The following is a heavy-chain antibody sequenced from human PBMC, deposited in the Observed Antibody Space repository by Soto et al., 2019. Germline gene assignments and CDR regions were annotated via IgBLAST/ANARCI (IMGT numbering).Heavy chain of an antibody. J-gene: IGHJ6*02. CDR3: AKVGEWELHYYYYGMDV. CDR1: GLTFSSYG. D-gene: IGHD1-26*01. Sequence: QVQLVESGGGVVQPGRSLRLSCAASGLTFSSYGMHWVRQAPGKGLEWVAVISYDGSNKYYADSVKGRFTISRDNSKNTLYLQMNSLRAEDTAVYYCAKVGEWELHYYYYGMDVWGQGTTVTVSS. CDR2: ISYDGSNK. V-gene: IGHV3-30*18.